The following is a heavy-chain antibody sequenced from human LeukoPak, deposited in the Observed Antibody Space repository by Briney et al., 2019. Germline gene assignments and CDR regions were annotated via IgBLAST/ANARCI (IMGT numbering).Heavy chain of an antibody. V-gene: IGHV1-69*04. D-gene: IGHD2-2*01. CDR1: GGTFSSYA. CDR3: AREGNIVVVPAAMANYYYYGMDV. Sequence: SVKVSCKASGGTFSSYAISWVRQAPGQGLEWMGRIIPILGIANYAQKFQGRVTITADKSTSTAYMELSSLRPEDTAVYYCAREGNIVVVPAAMANYYYYGMDVWGQGTTVTVSS. J-gene: IGHJ6*02. CDR2: IIPILGIA.